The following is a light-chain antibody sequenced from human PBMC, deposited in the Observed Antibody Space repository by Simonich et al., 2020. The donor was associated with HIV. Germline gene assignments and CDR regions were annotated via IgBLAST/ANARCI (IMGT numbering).Light chain of an antibody. CDR3: QQYNNWPRT. J-gene: IGKJ1*01. Sequence: EIVMTQSPATLSVSPGERATLSCRASQSVSSNLVWFQQKPCQAHRLLIYGASIRATGSPAKFSGSGSGTEFTLTISSMQSEDFAVYYCQQYNNWPRTFGQGTKVEIK. CDR2: GAS. V-gene: IGKV3-15*01. CDR1: QSVSSN.